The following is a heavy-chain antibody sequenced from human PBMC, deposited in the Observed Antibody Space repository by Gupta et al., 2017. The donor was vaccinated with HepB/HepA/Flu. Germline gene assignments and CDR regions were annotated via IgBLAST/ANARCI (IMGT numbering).Heavy chain of an antibody. D-gene: IGHD3-16*01. CDR2: INQDGSVK. J-gene: IGHJ4*02. Sequence: EVQLVESGGGLVQPGGSLRLSCAASGFTFSNFWMNWVRQAPGKGLKWVANINQDGSVKRCVDSVKGRFTISRDNANDSLYLQMNSLRPEDTAVYYCSTHGAHWGQGILVTVSP. CDR1: GFTFSNFW. CDR3: STHGAH. V-gene: IGHV3-7*01.